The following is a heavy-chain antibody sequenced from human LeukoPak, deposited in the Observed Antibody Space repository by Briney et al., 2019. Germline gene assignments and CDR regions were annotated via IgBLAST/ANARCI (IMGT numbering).Heavy chain of an antibody. CDR3: ARGRPAAIAPFDY. CDR2: IYTSGST. Sequence: SETLSLTCTVSGGSISSYYWSWIRQPPGKGLEWIGYIYTSGSTNYNPSLKSRVTISVDTSKNQFSLKLSSVTAADTAVYYCARGRPAAIAPFDYWGQGTLVTVSS. V-gene: IGHV4-4*09. CDR1: GGSISSYY. J-gene: IGHJ4*02. D-gene: IGHD2-2*01.